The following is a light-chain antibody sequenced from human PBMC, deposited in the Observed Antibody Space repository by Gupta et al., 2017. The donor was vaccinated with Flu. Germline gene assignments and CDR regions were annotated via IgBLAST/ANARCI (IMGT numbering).Light chain of an antibody. Sequence: SYDLTQPPSVSVSPGQTASIPCSGDKLGHKYASWYQQKPGQSPLLIIYQDTKRPSGIPERFSASNSGNTATLTISGTQPMDEAEYYCQAWDSSTYVFGTGTKVTVL. J-gene: IGLJ1*01. CDR3: QAWDSSTYV. CDR1: KLGHKY. CDR2: QDT. V-gene: IGLV3-1*01.